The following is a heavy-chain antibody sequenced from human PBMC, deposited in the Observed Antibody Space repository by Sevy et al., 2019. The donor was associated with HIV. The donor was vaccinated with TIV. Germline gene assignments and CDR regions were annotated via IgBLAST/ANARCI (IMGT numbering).Heavy chain of an antibody. Sequence: GGSLRLSCAASGFIFSTHAMHWVRQAPGKGLEWVSSISSSSSYIYYADSVKGRFTISRDNAKNSLYLQMNSLRAEDTAVYYCARLLDWKWGYFDYWGQGTLVTVSS. CDR1: GFIFSTHA. CDR2: ISSSSSYI. V-gene: IGHV3-21*01. CDR3: ARLLDWKWGYFDY. D-gene: IGHD1-1*01. J-gene: IGHJ4*02.